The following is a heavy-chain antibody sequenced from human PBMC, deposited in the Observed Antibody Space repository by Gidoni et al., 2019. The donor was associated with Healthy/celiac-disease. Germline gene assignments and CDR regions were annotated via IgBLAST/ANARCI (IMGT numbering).Heavy chain of an antibody. J-gene: IGHJ6*02. CDR3: ARVGRTYYDFWSGYFTNYYYYGMDV. V-gene: IGHV1-69*01. CDR2: LIPIFGTA. Sequence: QVQLVQSGAEVKKPGSSVKVSCKASGGTFSSYAISWVRQAPGQGLEWMGGLIPIFGTANYAQKFQGRVTITADESTSTAYMELSSLRSEDTAVYDCARVGRTYYDFWSGYFTNYYYYGMDVWGQGTTVTVSS. CDR1: GGTFSSYA. D-gene: IGHD3-3*01.